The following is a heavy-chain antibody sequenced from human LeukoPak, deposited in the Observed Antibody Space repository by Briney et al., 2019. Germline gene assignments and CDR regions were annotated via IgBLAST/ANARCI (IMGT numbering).Heavy chain of an antibody. CDR3: AREGNYGDNDY. Sequence: GGSLRLSCAASGFTFSSYAMHWVRQAPGKGLEWVAVISYDGSNKYYADSVKGRFTISRDNSKNTLYLQMNSLRAEDTAVYYCAREGNYGDNDYWSQGTLVTVSS. V-gene: IGHV3-30*04. J-gene: IGHJ4*02. CDR2: ISYDGSNK. CDR1: GFTFSSYA. D-gene: IGHD4-17*01.